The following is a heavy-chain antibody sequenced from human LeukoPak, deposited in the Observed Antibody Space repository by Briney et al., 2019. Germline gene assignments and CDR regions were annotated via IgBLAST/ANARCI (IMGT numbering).Heavy chain of an antibody. CDR1: GFTFSDYY. Sequence: GGSLRLSCAASGFTFSDYYMSWIRQAPGKGLEWVSYISSSGSTIYYADSVKGRFTISRDNAKNSLYLQMNSLRAEDTAVYYCAREGVLLWLGELQGGYYFDYWGQGTLVTVSS. D-gene: IGHD3-10*01. CDR3: AREGVLLWLGELQGGYYFDY. J-gene: IGHJ4*02. V-gene: IGHV3-11*01. CDR2: ISSSGSTI.